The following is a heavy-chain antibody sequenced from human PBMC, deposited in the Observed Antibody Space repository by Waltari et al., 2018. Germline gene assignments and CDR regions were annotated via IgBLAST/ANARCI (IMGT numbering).Heavy chain of an antibody. D-gene: IGHD7-27*01. CDR2: IYAEGST. J-gene: IGHJ4*02. Sequence: EVQLVESGGGLVQHGGSVSISCAASGSAITTIHMSWVRLTPGKGLEWVAVIYAEGSTYYAESVRGRFTISRDTSKDTVYLQMSSLRPEDTGVYHCTRHWGFFDFWGQGALVTVSS. CDR1: GSAITTIH. V-gene: IGHV3-66*02. CDR3: TRHWGFFDF.